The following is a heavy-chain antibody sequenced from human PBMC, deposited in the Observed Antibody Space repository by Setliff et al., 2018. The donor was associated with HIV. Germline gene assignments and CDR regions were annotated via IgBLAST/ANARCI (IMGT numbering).Heavy chain of an antibody. CDR1: GGSISSGGYY. J-gene: IGHJ4*02. D-gene: IGHD1-20*01. CDR3: ATGITMAPDY. V-gene: IGHV4-31*03. Sequence: SETLSLTCNVSGGSISSGGYYWSWIRQPPGKGPEWTGYIHSSGNTFYNPSLKSRVTISVGKSKNQFSLSLSSVTAADTAVYYCATGITMAPDYWGQGSLVTVSS. CDR2: IHSSGNT.